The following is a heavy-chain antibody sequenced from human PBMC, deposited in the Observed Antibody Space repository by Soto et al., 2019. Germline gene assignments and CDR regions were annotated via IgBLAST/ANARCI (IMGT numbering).Heavy chain of an antibody. CDR3: ARGSGIEVAGMLPLIFDY. V-gene: IGHV4-4*02. J-gene: IGHJ4*02. CDR2: IYHSGST. CDR1: GGSISSSNW. D-gene: IGHD6-19*01. Sequence: SETLSLTCAVSGGSISSSNWWSWVRQPPGKGLEWIGEIYHSGSTNYNPSLKSRVTISVDKSKNQFSLKLSSVTAADTAVYYCARGSGIEVAGMLPLIFDYWGQGTPVTVSP.